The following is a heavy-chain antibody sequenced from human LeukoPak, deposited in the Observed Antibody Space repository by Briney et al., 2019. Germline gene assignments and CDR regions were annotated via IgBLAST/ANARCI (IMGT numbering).Heavy chain of an antibody. CDR1: GGSISSYY. D-gene: IGHD4-17*01. V-gene: IGHV4-4*07. CDR3: ARLSTVTTSFDY. Sequence: SETLSLTCTVSGGSISSYYWSWIRQPAGKGLEWIGRIYTSGTTHYNPSLKSRVTMSVDTFKNQFSLKLSSVTAADTAVYYCARLSTVTTSFDYWGQGALVTVSS. J-gene: IGHJ4*02. CDR2: IYTSGTT.